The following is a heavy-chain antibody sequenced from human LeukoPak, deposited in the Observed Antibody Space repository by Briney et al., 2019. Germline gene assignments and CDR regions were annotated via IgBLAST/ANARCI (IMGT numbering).Heavy chain of an antibody. J-gene: IGHJ4*02. CDR2: IRTKATSYAT. CDR1: GFTFSGSA. Sequence: GGSLRLSCAASGFTFSGSAIHWVRQASGKGLEWVAHIRTKATSYATAYAASVKGRFTISRDDSKNTAYLQMNSLKTEDTAVYYCTRLDLFYYDGSGYPGWGQGTLVTVSS. V-gene: IGHV3-73*01. CDR3: TRLDLFYYDGSGYPG. D-gene: IGHD3-22*01.